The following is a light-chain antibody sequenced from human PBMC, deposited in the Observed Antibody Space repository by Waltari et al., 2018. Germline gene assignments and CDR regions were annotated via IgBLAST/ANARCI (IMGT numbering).Light chain of an antibody. V-gene: IGLV1-40*01. Sequence: QSVLTQPPSVSGAPGQRVPIPCTGSTTNIGAGHDVHWYQSLPGTAPKLLIYSNTHRPSGVPDRFSGSRSGSSASLAITGLQTEDEATYYCQSYGSAHVMFGGGTQLTVL. CDR2: SNT. CDR1: TTNIGAGHD. CDR3: QSYGSAHVM. J-gene: IGLJ3*02.